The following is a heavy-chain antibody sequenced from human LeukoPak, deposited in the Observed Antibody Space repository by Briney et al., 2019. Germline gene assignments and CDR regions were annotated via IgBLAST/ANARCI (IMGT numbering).Heavy chain of an antibody. V-gene: IGHV3-48*03. CDR2: ISTSGDTI. D-gene: IGHD1-26*01. J-gene: IGHJ4*02. CDR1: GFTFSSYE. CDR3: ASRRGSNRPFDY. Sequence: GGYLRLSSAASGFTFSSYEMNWGRHGPGKGLEWLSHISTSGDTIHYANPVEGRFTISRANAKNSLYLQMNSLTAEDSAVYYCASRRGSNRPFDYWGQGTLVTVSS.